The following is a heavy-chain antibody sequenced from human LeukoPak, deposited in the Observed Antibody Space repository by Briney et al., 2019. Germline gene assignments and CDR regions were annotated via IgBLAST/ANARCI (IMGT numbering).Heavy chain of an antibody. CDR3: ARADSGYPFVDAFDI. CDR1: GGSISSGGYY. J-gene: IGHJ3*02. D-gene: IGHD5-12*01. CDR2: IYHSGST. V-gene: IGHV4-30-2*01. Sequence: SETLSLTCTVSGGSISSGGYYWSWIRQPPGKGLEWIGYIYHSGSTYYNPSLKSRVTISVDRSKNQFSLKLSSVTAADTAVYYCARADSGYPFVDAFDIWGQGTMVTVSS.